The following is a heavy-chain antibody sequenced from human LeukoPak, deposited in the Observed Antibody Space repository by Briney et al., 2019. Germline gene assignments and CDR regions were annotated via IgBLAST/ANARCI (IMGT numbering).Heavy chain of an antibody. CDR1: GFTFSNYA. Sequence: PGGSLRLSCAASGFTFSNYALTWVRQAPGKGLEWVSSISSSSSYIFYADSVKGRFTISRDNAKNSLYLQMNSLRAEDTAVYYCAREKVVRGIITYFFDYWGQGTLVTVSS. D-gene: IGHD3-10*01. J-gene: IGHJ4*02. V-gene: IGHV3-21*01. CDR3: AREKVVRGIITYFFDY. CDR2: ISSSSSYI.